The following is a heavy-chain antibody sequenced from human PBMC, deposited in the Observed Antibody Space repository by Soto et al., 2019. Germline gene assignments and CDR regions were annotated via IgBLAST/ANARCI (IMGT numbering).Heavy chain of an antibody. CDR1: GFTFSSYA. CDR3: ARRGSGSYYDY. J-gene: IGHJ4*02. D-gene: IGHD1-26*01. V-gene: IGHV3-23*01. CDR2: ISGSGDST. Sequence: EVQLLESGGGLVQPGGSLRLSCAASGFTFSSYAMNWVRQAPGKGLEWVSVISGSGDSTYYADSVKGRFTISRDNSKNTLYLQMNCLRAEDTAVYDCARRGSGSYYDYWGQGTLVTVSS.